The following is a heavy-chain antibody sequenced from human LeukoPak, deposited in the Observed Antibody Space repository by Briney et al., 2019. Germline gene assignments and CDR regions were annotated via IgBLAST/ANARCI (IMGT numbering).Heavy chain of an antibody. V-gene: IGHV4-34*01. CDR2: INHSGST. D-gene: IGHD6-19*01. CDR1: GGSFSGYC. Sequence: SETLSLTCAVYGGSFSGYCWSWIRQPPGKGLEWIGEINHSGSTNYNPSLKSRVTISVDTSKNQFSLKLSSVTAADTAVYYCARAQEHSSGWRGDYFDYWGQGTLVTVSS. CDR3: ARAQEHSSGWRGDYFDY. J-gene: IGHJ4*02.